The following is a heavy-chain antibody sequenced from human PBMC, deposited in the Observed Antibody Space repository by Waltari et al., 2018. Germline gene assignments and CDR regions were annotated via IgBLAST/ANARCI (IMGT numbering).Heavy chain of an antibody. CDR1: GGSFSAYY. D-gene: IGHD2-15*01. CDR3: ARGGSSYPDSFDI. V-gene: IGHV4-34*01. CDR2: INHSGST. Sequence: QVQLQQWGAGLLKPSETLSLTCAVYGGSFSAYYWSWIRQPPGKGLEGIGEINHSGSTNCNPARKSRVTISVDTSKNQFSLKLSSVTDADTAVYYCARGGSSYPDSFDIWGQGTMVTVSS. J-gene: IGHJ3*02.